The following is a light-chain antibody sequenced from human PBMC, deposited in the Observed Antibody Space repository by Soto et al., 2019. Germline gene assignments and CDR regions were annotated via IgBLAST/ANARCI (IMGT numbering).Light chain of an antibody. Sequence: DIQMTQSPSFLSASVGDRVTITCRASQSISSHLNWYQQKPGKAPELLISAASSLQSGVPSRFSGSGSGTDFTLTISSLQPEDFATYYCQQNYDTPRTFGQGTKVEIK. J-gene: IGKJ1*01. CDR1: QSISSH. CDR3: QQNYDTPRT. V-gene: IGKV1-39*01. CDR2: AAS.